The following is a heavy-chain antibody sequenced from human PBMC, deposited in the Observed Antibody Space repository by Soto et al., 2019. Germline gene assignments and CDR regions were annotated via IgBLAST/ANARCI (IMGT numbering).Heavy chain of an antibody. CDR3: ARNGDCTRPGCIVGWFDP. J-gene: IGHJ5*02. CDR2: IYYSGST. Sequence: PSETLSLTCTVSGGSISSGGYYWSWIRQHPGKGLEWIGYIYYSGSTYYNPSLKSRVTISVDTSKNQFSLKLNSVTAADTAMYYCARNGDCTRPGCIVGWFDPWGPGTLVTVSS. CDR1: GGSISSGGYY. V-gene: IGHV4-31*03. D-gene: IGHD2-8*01.